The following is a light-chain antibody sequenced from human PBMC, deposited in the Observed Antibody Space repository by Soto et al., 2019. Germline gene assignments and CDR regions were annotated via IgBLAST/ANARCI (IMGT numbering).Light chain of an antibody. CDR3: SSYAGSNNLYV. CDR1: SSDVGGYNY. J-gene: IGLJ1*01. CDR2: EVS. Sequence: SVLTQPPSASGSPGQSVTISCTGTSSDVGGYNYVSWYQQHPGKAPKLMIYEVSKRPSGVPDRFSGSKSGNTASLTVSGLQAEDEADYYCSSYAGSNNLYVFGTGTKVTV. V-gene: IGLV2-8*01.